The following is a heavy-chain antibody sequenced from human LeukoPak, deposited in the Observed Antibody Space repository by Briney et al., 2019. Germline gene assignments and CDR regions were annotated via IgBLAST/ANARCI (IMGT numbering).Heavy chain of an antibody. V-gene: IGHV5-51*01. CDR3: ARLQGLNYYDSSGYYADY. CDR1: GYSFTSYW. J-gene: IGHJ4*02. CDR2: IYPGDSDT. Sequence: GESLKISCKGSGYSFTSYWIGWVRQMPGKGLEWMGIIYPGDSDTRYSPSFQGQVTISADKSIRIAYLQWNSLKASDTAMYYCARLQGLNYYDSSGYYADYWGQGTLVTVSS. D-gene: IGHD3-22*01.